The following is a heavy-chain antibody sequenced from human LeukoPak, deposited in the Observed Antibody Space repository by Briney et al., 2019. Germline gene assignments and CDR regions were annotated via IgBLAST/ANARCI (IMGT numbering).Heavy chain of an antibody. Sequence: GGSLRLSCAASGFTFSSYWMTWVRQAPGKGLEWVASIKQDGSEKYYVDSVKGRFTISRDNARNSLYLQMNSLRAEDTAVYYCARSSRDGYNLIDYMDVWGKGTTVTVSS. D-gene: IGHD5-24*01. J-gene: IGHJ6*03. V-gene: IGHV3-7*01. CDR2: IKQDGSEK. CDR3: ARSSRDGYNLIDYMDV. CDR1: GFTFSSYW.